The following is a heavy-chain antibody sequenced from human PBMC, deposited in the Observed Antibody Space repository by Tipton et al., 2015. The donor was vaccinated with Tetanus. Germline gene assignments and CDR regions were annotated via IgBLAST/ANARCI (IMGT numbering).Heavy chain of an antibody. CDR2: TYIRGTT. J-gene: IGHJ5*02. V-gene: IGHV4-4*07. Sequence: TLSLTYTVSGGSIASQYWSWIRQPAGKGLEWIGRTYIRGTTTYNPSLKSRVTISVDTSENQMSLRLTSVTAADTAVYYCARDRGDTGTVNWFDPWGQGTLVTVSS. CDR3: ARDRGDTGTVNWFDP. CDR1: GGSIASQY. D-gene: IGHD1-1*01.